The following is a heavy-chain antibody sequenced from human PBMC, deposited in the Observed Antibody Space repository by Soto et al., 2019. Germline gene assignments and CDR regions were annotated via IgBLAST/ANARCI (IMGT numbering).Heavy chain of an antibody. CDR1: GDTISTGRFY. V-gene: IGHV4-39*01. Sequence: SETLSLTCDVSGDTISTGRFYWAWIRQPPGEGLEWIGSIYHTGNAYYNPSLKSRVTISVDTSKNQFSLKVTSVTAADTALYYCARDYFDSSDYTTNWFDPWGQGTLVTVSS. J-gene: IGHJ5*02. D-gene: IGHD3-22*01. CDR3: ARDYFDSSDYTTNWFDP. CDR2: IYHTGNA.